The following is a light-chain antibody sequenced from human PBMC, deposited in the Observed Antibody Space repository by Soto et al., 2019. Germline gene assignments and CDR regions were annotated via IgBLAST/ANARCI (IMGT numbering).Light chain of an antibody. J-gene: IGKJ1*01. CDR1: QSVSLS. V-gene: IGKV3-11*01. CDR2: DAS. CDR3: QQRTTWPPWT. Sequence: EIVLTQSPATLSLSPGGRATLSCRASQSVSLSLAWYQQKPGQAPRLLIYDASKRASCIPARFNCRGSGTDFTLTITSLEPEDFAVYYCQQRTTWPPWTFGQGTKVEIK.